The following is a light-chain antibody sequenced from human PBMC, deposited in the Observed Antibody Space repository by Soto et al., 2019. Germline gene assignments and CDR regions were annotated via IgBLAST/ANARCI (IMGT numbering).Light chain of an antibody. V-gene: IGKV1-39*01. Sequence: DIQMTQSPSSLSASVGDRVTITCRASQAIHSYLNWYQQKPGKAPNLLIFATSTLQSGVPSRFSGSGSGTDFTLTISSLQPEDFATYYCQQSYSTPWTFGQGTKVEIK. CDR1: QAIHSY. CDR3: QQSYSTPWT. J-gene: IGKJ1*01. CDR2: ATS.